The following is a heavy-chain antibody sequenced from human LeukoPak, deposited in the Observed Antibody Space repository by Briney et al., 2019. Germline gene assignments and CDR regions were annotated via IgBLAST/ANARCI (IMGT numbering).Heavy chain of an antibody. CDR2: INPNSGGT. J-gene: IGHJ4*02. CDR3: ARDRHRYSGYDLGY. D-gene: IGHD5-12*01. Sequence: ASVKVSCKASGYTFTGYYMHWVRQAPGHGLEWMGRINPNSGGTNYAQKFQGRVTMTRDTSISTAYMELSRLRSDDTAVYYCARDRHRYSGYDLGYWGQGTLVTVSS. CDR1: GYTFTGYY. V-gene: IGHV1-2*06.